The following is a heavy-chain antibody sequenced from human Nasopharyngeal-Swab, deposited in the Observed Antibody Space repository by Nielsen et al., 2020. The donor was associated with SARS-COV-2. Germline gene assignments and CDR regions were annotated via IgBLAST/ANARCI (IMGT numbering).Heavy chain of an antibody. V-gene: IGHV3-23*01. CDR2: ISGSGGST. J-gene: IGHJ3*02. Sequence: WIRQPPGKGLEWVSAISGSGGSTCYADSVKGRFTISRDNSKNTLYLQMNSLRDEDTAVYYCARDDCSSTSCYGRSNAFDIWGQGTMVTVSS. D-gene: IGHD2-2*01. CDR3: ARDDCSSTSCYGRSNAFDI.